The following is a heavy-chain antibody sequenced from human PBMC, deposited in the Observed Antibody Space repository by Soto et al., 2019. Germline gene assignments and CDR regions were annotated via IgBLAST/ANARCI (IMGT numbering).Heavy chain of an antibody. D-gene: IGHD3-10*01. V-gene: IGHV1-69*12. CDR2: IIPIFGTA. CDR3: AREGGSGNYRYYAMDV. CDR1: GGTFSSYT. Sequence: QVQLVQSGAEVKKPGSSVKVSCKASGGTFSSYTITWVRQAPGQGLEWMGGIIPIFGTANYAQKFQGRVTIPADEPTSTAYMELSSLRSEDTAVYYCAREGGSGNYRYYAMDVWGQGTTVTFSS. J-gene: IGHJ6*02.